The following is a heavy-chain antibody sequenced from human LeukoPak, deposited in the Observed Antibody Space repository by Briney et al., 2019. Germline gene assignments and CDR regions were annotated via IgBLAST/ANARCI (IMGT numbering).Heavy chain of an antibody. D-gene: IGHD3-3*01. CDR1: GFTFSSYG. CDR3: ATLRLRFLEWLPHKRQANRVYGMDV. CDR2: ISYDGSNK. Sequence: GRSLRLSCAASGFTFSSYGMHWVRQAPGKGLEWVAVISYDGSNKYYADSVKGRFTISRDNSKNTLYLQMNSLRAEDTAVYYCATLRLRFLEWLPHKRQANRVYGMDVWGQGTTVTVSS. V-gene: IGHV3-30*03. J-gene: IGHJ6*02.